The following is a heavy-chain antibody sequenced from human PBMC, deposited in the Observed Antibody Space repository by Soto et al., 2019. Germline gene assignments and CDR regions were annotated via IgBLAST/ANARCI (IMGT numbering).Heavy chain of an antibody. CDR3: ARASVDTAMVFDY. CDR2: INHSGST. CDR1: GGSFSGYY. J-gene: IGHJ4*02. Sequence: SETLSLTCAVYGGSFSGYYWSWIRQPPGKGLEWIGEINHSGSTNYNPSLKSRVTISVDTSKNQFSLKLSSVTAADTAVYYCARASVDTAMVFDYWGQGTLVTAPQ. V-gene: IGHV4-34*01. D-gene: IGHD5-18*01.